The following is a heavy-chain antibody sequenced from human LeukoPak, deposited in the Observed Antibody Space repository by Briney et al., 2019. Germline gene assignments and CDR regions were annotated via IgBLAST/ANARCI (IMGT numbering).Heavy chain of an antibody. D-gene: IGHD6-19*01. J-gene: IGHJ5*02. CDR3: ARDRSEAVAGTGWFDP. V-gene: IGHV4-59*01. CDR1: GGSFSSYY. CDR2: IYYSGST. Sequence: SETLSLTCAVYGGSFSSYYLSWIRQPPGKGLEWIGYIYYSGSTNYNPSLKSRVTISVDTSKNQFSLKLSSVTAADTAVYYCARDRSEAVAGTGWFDPWGQGTLVTVSS.